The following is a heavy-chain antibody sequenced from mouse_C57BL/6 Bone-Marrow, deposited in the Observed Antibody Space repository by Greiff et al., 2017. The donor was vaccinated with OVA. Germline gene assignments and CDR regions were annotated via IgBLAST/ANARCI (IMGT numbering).Heavy chain of an antibody. CDR1: GYSFTGYY. D-gene: IGHD2-12*01. Sequence: EVQLQQSGPELVKPGASVKISCKASGYSFTGYYMNWVKQSPEKSLEWIGEINPSTGGTTYNQKFKAKATLTVDKSSSTAYMQLKSLTSEDSAVYYCAREESSYPGAYWGAGTLGTVS. V-gene: IGHV1-42*01. CDR2: INPSTGGT. CDR3: AREESSYPGAY. J-gene: IGHJ3*01.